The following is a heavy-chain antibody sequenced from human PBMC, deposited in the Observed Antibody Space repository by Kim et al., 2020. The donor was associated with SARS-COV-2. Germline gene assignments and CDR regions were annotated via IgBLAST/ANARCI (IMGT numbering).Heavy chain of an antibody. D-gene: IGHD6-13*01. CDR3: ARGRVGRSDKYSSSWFY. CDR1: GGSFSGYY. CDR2: INHSGST. V-gene: IGHV4-34*01. J-gene: IGHJ4*02. Sequence: SETLSLTCAVYGGSFSGYYWSWIRQPPGKGLEWIGEINHSGSTNYNPSLKSRVTISVDTSKNQFSLKLSSVTAADTAVYYCARGRVGRSDKYSSSWFYWGQGTLVTVSS.